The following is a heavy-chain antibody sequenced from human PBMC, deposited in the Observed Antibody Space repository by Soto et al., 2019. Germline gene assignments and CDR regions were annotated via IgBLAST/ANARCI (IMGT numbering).Heavy chain of an antibody. D-gene: IGHD6-13*01. V-gene: IGHV4-4*02. CDR2: IYHSGTT. J-gene: IGHJ4*02. CDR1: GGYISSTNW. CDR3: AFPATADFDY. Sequence: PSDTLSLTCAVSGGYISSTNWWTWVRQSPGRGLEWIGEIYHSGTTNYRPSLKSRVNIAVDMSTNHLSLTLISVTAADTAVYYCAFPATADFDYWGKGILVTVAS.